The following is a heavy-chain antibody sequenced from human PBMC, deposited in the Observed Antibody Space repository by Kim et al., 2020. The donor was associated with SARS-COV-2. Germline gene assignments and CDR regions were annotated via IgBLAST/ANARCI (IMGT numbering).Heavy chain of an antibody. V-gene: IGHV1-46*01. CDR3: ARGEADRVTTIDYFDY. CDR1: GYTFTSYY. CDR2: INPSGGST. J-gene: IGHJ4*02. Sequence: ASVKVSCKASGYTFTSYYMHWVRQAPGQGLEWMGIINPSGGSTSYAQKFQGRVTMTRDTSTGTAYMELSSLRSEDTAVYYCARGEADRVTTIDYFDYWGQRALVTVSS. D-gene: IGHD5-12*01.